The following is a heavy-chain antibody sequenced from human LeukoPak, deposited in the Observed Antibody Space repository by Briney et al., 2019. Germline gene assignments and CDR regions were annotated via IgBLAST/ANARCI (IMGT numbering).Heavy chain of an antibody. CDR3: ARGLTMAVEDGLVDP. Sequence: GASVKVSCKAAGYTFTGYYMHWVRQAPGQGLEWMGWINPNSGGTNYAQKFQGRVTMTRDTSISTAYMELSRLRSDDTAVYYCARGLTMAVEDGLVDPWGQGTLVTVSS. CDR2: INPNSGGT. J-gene: IGHJ5*02. D-gene: IGHD3-10*01. V-gene: IGHV1-2*02. CDR1: GYTFTGYY.